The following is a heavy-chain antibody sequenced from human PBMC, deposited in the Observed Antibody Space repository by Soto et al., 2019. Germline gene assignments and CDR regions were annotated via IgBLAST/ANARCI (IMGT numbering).Heavy chain of an antibody. J-gene: IGHJ3*02. Sequence: ASVKFSCKASGYTFTSYYMHWVRQAPGQGLEWMGIINPSGGSTSYAQKFQGRVTITRDTSASTAYMELSSLRSEDTAVYYRATAIADDAFDIWGRGTMVTVSS. CDR1: GYTFTSYY. D-gene: IGHD2-2*01. V-gene: IGHV1-46*01. CDR2: INPSGGST. CDR3: ATAIADDAFDI.